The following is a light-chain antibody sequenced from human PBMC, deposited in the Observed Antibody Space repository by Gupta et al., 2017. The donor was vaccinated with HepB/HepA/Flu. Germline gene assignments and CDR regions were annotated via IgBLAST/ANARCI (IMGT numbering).Light chain of an antibody. CDR1: SGHNSYI. CDR3: ETWDASTQV. CDR2: LENSGNY. Sequence: QPVLTQSSSASASLGSSVKITCTLSSGHNSYIIAWHQQQPGKAPRYLMKLENSGNYNKGSGVPDRFSGSSSGTDRCRTISNLQSEDEADYYCETWDASTQVFGGGTKLTVL. V-gene: IGLV4-60*03. J-gene: IGLJ3*02.